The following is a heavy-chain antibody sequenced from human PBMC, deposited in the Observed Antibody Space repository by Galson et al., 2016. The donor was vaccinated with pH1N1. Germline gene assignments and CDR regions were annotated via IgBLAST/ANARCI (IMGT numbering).Heavy chain of an antibody. Sequence: SVKVSCKASGYTFTDYDINWVRQGTGQGLEWMGWMNPNNDNTGYAQKFPGRVTITRNTSISTAYMELSSLRSEDTAVYYCARGGYCSGGSCYDVFDYWGQGTLVTVS. CDR2: MNPNNDNT. J-gene: IGHJ4*02. D-gene: IGHD2-15*01. CDR1: GYTFTDYD. V-gene: IGHV1-8*01. CDR3: ARGGYCSGGSCYDVFDY.